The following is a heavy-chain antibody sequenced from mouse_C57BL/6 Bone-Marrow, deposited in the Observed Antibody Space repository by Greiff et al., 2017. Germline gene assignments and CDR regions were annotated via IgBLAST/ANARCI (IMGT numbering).Heavy chain of an antibody. J-gene: IGHJ1*03. CDR2: INPYNGGT. CDR3: ARLLPGSSYWYFDV. Sequence: EVQLQQSGPVLVKPGASVKMSCKASGYTFTDYYMNWVKQSHGKSLEWIGVINPYNGGTSYNQKFKGKATLTVDKSSSTAYMELNSLTSEDSAVYYCARLLPGSSYWYFDVWGTGTTVTVSS. D-gene: IGHD1-1*01. V-gene: IGHV1-19*01. CDR1: GYTFTDYY.